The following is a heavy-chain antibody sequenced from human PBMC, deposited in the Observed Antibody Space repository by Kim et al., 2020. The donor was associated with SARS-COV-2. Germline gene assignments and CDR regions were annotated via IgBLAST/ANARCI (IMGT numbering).Heavy chain of an antibody. D-gene: IGHD2-15*01. Sequence: GGSLRLSCAASGFTFSNAWMSWVRQAPGKGLEWVGRIKSKTDGGTTDYAAPVKGRFTISRDDSKNTLYLQMNSLKTEDTAVYYCTSADIVVVVADYWGQGTLVTVSS. V-gene: IGHV3-15*01. J-gene: IGHJ4*02. CDR3: TSADIVVVVADY. CDR1: GFTFSNAW. CDR2: IKSKTDGGTT.